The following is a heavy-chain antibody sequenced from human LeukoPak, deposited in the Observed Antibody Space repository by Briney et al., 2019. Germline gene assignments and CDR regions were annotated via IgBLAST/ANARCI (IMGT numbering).Heavy chain of an antibody. D-gene: IGHD2-15*01. V-gene: IGHV4-39*01. CDR3: ARPRAYCSGSICYSVWFDP. Sequence: PSETLSLTCTVSGGSISSTSYYWGWLRQPPGRGLEWSGTTYFSGTTYYNPSLKSGVTISADTPKNQFSLRLRSVTAADTALYYCARPRAYCSGSICYSVWFDPWGQGTLVTVSS. J-gene: IGHJ5*02. CDR1: GGSISSTSYY. CDR2: TYFSGTT.